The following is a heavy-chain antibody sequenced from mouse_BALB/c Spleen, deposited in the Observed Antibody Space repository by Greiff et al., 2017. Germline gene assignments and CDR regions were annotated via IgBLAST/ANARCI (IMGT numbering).Heavy chain of an antibody. CDR3: TTYAMDY. V-gene: IGHV1S16*01. CDR1: GYTFTSYY. CDR2: INPSNGGT. J-gene: IGHJ4*01. Sequence: VKLQESGAELVKPGASVKLSCKASGYTFTSYYMYWVKQRPGQGLEWIGEINPSNGGTNFNEKFKSKATLTVDKSSSTAYMQLSSLTSEDSAVYYCTTYAMDYWGQGTSVTVSS.